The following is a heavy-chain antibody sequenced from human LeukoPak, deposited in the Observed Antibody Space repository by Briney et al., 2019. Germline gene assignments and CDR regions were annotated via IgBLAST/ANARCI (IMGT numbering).Heavy chain of an antibody. Sequence: ASVKVSCKASGYTFTAYYMHWVRQAPGQGLEWMGYMYPNSGATKYAPKFQGRVTMTRDTSIRTAYMELSSLRSDDTAVYYCARPEGYDAFDIWGQGTMVTVSS. J-gene: IGHJ3*02. V-gene: IGHV1-2*02. CDR3: ARPEGYDAFDI. D-gene: IGHD1-14*01. CDR1: GYTFTAYY. CDR2: MYPNSGAT.